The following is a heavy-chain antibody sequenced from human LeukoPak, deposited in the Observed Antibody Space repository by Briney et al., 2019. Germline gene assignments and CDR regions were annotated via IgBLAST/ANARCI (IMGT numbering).Heavy chain of an antibody. CDR2: ISYDGSNK. Sequence: GGSLRLSCAASGFTFSSYAMHWVRQAPGKGLEWVAVISYDGSNKYYADSVKGRFTISRDNSKNTLYLQMNSLRAEDTAVYYCARDDLVVVPAAIVYYYYGMGVWGQGTTVTVSS. CDR3: ARDDLVVVPAAIVYYYYGMGV. J-gene: IGHJ6*02. D-gene: IGHD2-2*01. V-gene: IGHV3-30-3*01. CDR1: GFTFSSYA.